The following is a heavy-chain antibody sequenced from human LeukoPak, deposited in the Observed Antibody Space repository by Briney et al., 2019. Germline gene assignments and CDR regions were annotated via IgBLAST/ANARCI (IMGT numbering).Heavy chain of an antibody. D-gene: IGHD3-10*01. CDR1: GGSFSGYY. CDR3: ARGRRVLLWFAGDWFDP. V-gene: IGHV4-34*01. CDR2: INHSGST. Sequence: SETLSLTCAVYGGSFSGYYWSWIRQPPGKGLEWIGEINHSGSTNYNPSLKSRVTISVDTSENQFSLKLSSVTAADTAVYYCARGRRVLLWFAGDWFDPWGQGTLVTVSS. J-gene: IGHJ5*02.